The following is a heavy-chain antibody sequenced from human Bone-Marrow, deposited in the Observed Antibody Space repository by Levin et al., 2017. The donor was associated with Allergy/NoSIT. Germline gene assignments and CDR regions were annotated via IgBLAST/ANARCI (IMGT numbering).Heavy chain of an antibody. CDR1: GVTFDKYA. Sequence: GGSLRLSCAASGVTFDKYAMHWVRQVPGKGLEWVSGISGNSGSVGYADSVKGRFTISRDNAKNSLYLQMNSLRAEDTALYYCVKDRSGNYFEGRGYYSHDAFDIWGQGTRVTVSS. V-gene: IGHV3-9*01. CDR3: VKDRSGNYFEGRGYYSHDAFDI. J-gene: IGHJ3*02. CDR2: ISGNSGSV. D-gene: IGHD3-22*01.